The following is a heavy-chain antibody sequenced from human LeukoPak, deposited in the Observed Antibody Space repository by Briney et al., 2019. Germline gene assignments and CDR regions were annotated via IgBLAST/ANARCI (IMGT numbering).Heavy chain of an antibody. Sequence: SETLSLTCTVSGDSIDSYYGSWIRQPQGKGLEWIGYIYYRGTTSYNPFLKSRVTISVDTSKDQFSLKLNSVTAADTAVYYCARLPRYGGYDHFDYWGQGILVIVSS. CDR2: IYYRGTT. J-gene: IGHJ4*02. CDR1: GDSIDSYY. V-gene: IGHV4-59*12. D-gene: IGHD5-12*01. CDR3: ARLPRYGGYDHFDY.